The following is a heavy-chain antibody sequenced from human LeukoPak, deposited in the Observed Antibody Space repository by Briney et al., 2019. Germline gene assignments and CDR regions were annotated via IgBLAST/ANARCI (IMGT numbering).Heavy chain of an antibody. CDR3: ARDQDSSGWFYFDY. V-gene: IGHV3-21*01. J-gene: IGHJ4*02. CDR1: GFTFSSYS. D-gene: IGHD6-19*01. Sequence: PGGSLRLSCAASGFTFSSYSLNWVRQAPGKGLEWVSSISGSGSYIYYADSVKGRFTISRDNTRNSQYLQMNSLRAEDTAVYYCARDQDSSGWFYFDYWGQGTLVTVSS. CDR2: ISGSGSYI.